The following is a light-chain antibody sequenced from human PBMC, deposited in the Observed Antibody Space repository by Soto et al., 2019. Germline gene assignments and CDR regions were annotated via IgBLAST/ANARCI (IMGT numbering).Light chain of an antibody. V-gene: IGKV3-11*01. CDR3: RQRSTWPFT. J-gene: IGKJ3*01. Sequence: EIVLTQSPATLSLSPGERATLSCRASQSISSYLAWYQQKPDQAPRLLIYDASNRATGIPARFSGSGSGTDFTLTISSLEPEDFAVYYCRQRSTWPFTFGPGTKVDI. CDR2: DAS. CDR1: QSISSY.